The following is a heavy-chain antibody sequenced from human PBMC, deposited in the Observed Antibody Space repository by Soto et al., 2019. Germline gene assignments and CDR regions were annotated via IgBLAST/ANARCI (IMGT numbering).Heavy chain of an antibody. D-gene: IGHD3-10*01. Sequence: GGSLRLSCAASGFTFSSYAMSWVRQAPGKGLEWVSAISGSGGSTYYADSVKGRFTISRDNSKNTLYLQMNSLRAEDTAVYYCAKDTQTAMVRGVIYYGMDVWGQGTTVTVSS. CDR2: ISGSGGST. CDR1: GFTFSSYA. CDR3: AKDTQTAMVRGVIYYGMDV. J-gene: IGHJ6*02. V-gene: IGHV3-23*01.